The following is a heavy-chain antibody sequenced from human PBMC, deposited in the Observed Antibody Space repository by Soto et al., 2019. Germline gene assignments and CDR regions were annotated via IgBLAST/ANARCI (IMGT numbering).Heavy chain of an antibody. D-gene: IGHD3-22*01. CDR2: IYYSGST. CDR3: AIGRESSGYYYGHFFDP. CDR1: GGSISSYY. V-gene: IGHV4-59*08. J-gene: IGHJ5*02. Sequence: SETLALTCTVTGGSISSYYWCWIRQPPGKGLEWIGYIYYSGSTKYNPSLKSRVTISVDTSKNQFSLKLSSVIAADTAVYYCAIGRESSGYYYGHFFDPWGQGTLVTVSS.